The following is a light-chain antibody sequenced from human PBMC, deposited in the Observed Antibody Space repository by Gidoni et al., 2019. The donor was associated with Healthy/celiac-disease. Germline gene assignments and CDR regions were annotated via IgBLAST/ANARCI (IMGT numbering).Light chain of an antibody. J-gene: IGLJ2*01. CDR2: HDS. CDR3: QAWDSSTGVV. Sequence: SYELTQPPSVSVSPGKTASITCSGDKLGDKYACWYQQKPGQSPVLVIYHDSKRPSGIPERFSGSNAGNTATLTISGTQAMDEADYYCQAWDSSTGVVFGGGTKLTVL. CDR1: KLGDKY. V-gene: IGLV3-1*01.